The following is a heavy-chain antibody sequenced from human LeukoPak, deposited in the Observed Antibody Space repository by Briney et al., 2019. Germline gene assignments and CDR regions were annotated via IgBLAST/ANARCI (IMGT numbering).Heavy chain of an antibody. Sequence: SETLSLTCTVSGGSISSYYWSWIRQPPGKGLEWIGYIYYSGSTNYNPSLKSRVTISVDTSKNQFSLKLSSVTAADTAVYYCARERASSSWYNDYWGQGTLVTVSS. CDR3: ARERASSSWYNDY. D-gene: IGHD6-13*01. CDR2: IYYSGST. V-gene: IGHV4-59*01. J-gene: IGHJ4*02. CDR1: GGSISSYY.